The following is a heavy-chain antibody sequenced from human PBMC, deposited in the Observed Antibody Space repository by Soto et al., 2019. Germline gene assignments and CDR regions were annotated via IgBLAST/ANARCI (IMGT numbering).Heavy chain of an antibody. Sequence: GESLKISCAASGFTFSSYWMSWVRQAPGKGLEWVANIKQDGSEKYYVDSVKGRFTISRDNAKNSLYLQMNSLRAEDTAVYYCARDHPRYYYGSGVTNWFDPWGQGTLVTVSS. CDR3: ARDHPRYYYGSGVTNWFDP. CDR2: IKQDGSEK. CDR1: GFTFSSYW. V-gene: IGHV3-7*01. J-gene: IGHJ5*02. D-gene: IGHD3-10*01.